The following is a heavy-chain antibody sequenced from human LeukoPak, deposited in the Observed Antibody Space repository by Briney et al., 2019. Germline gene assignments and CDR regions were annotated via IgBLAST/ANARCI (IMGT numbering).Heavy chain of an antibody. CDR1: GFTFSSYA. V-gene: IGHV3-23*01. D-gene: IGHD6-19*01. Sequence: GGSLRLSCAASGFTFSSYAMSWVRQAPGKGLEWVSAISGSGGSTYYADSVKGRFTISRDNSKNTLYLQMNSLRAEDTAVYYCAEAGYSSGYPLDYWGQGTLVTVSS. J-gene: IGHJ4*02. CDR3: AEAGYSSGYPLDY. CDR2: ISGSGGST.